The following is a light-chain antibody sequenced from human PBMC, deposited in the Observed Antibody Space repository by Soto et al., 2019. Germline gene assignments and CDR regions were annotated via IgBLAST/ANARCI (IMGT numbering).Light chain of an antibody. J-gene: IGLJ1*01. Sequence: SVLTQPASVSGSPGQAITISCPGNSSEVGAYDFVSWYQQHPDKAPKLMIYEVSNRPSGVSNRFSGSKSVNTATLTISGLQAEDEADYYCSSYTSSSTRVFGTGTKVTVL. CDR3: SSYTSSSTRV. V-gene: IGLV2-14*03. CDR1: SSEVGAYDF. CDR2: EVS.